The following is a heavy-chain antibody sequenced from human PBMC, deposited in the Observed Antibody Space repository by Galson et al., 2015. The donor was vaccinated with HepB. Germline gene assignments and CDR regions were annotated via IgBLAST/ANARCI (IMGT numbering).Heavy chain of an antibody. CDR3: ARGGYCSATSCYGHDAFDV. CDR2: IYYSGST. Sequence: TLSLTCAVSGDSISSTNNWWSWIRQHPGRGLEWIGYIYYSGSTFYNPSLKSRVTMFLDTSKNQFSLKLTPVTAADTAVYYCARGGYCSATSCYGHDAFDVWGQGTVVTISS. J-gene: IGHJ3*01. D-gene: IGHD2-2*03. CDR1: GDSISSTNNW. V-gene: IGHV4-31*11.